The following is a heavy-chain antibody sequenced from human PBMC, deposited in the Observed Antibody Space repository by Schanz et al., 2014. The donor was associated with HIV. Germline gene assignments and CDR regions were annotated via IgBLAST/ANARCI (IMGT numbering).Heavy chain of an antibody. D-gene: IGHD6-13*01. CDR2: IIPIFATT. V-gene: IGHV1-69*01. CDR3: ARARLGSSWYVTGFGSLDS. CDR1: GGSFSNYA. Sequence: QVQLVQSGAEVKKPGSSVKVSCKASGGSFSNYAISWVRQAPGQGLEWMGGIIPIFATTNYAQKFQGRVTITSDESTGTAYMDLSSLRFEDTAVYYCARARLGSSWYVTGFGSLDSWGQGTLVTVSS. J-gene: IGHJ4*02.